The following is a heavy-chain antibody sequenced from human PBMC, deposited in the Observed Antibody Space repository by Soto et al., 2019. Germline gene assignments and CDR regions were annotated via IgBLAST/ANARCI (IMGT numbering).Heavy chain of an antibody. V-gene: IGHV4-4*02. CDR3: ASSHAGAHITAAVH. D-gene: IGHD6-13*01. Sequence: SETLSLTCTVSGGSMSSSNWWNWVRQPPGKGLEWIGEAHHSGRTNYNPSLKSRVTISVDKSKNHSSLKLSSVTAADTAVYYCASSHAGAHITAAVHWGQGTLVTVSS. CDR1: GGSMSSSNW. J-gene: IGHJ4*02. CDR2: AHHSGRT.